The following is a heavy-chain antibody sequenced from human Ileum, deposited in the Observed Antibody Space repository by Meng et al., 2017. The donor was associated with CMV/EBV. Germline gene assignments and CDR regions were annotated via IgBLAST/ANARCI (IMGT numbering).Heavy chain of an antibody. J-gene: IGHJ4*02. CDR1: GFTYSNFW. Sequence: GESLKISCAVSGFTYSNFWMSWVRQSPGMGLEWVANIKQDGSATYYADSVKGRFTISRDNAKNSIYRQMDNLRADDTAVYYCVREDIVVFDYWGQGTLVTVSS. D-gene: IGHD2-15*01. CDR3: VREDIVVFDY. V-gene: IGHV3-7*01. CDR2: IKQDGSAT.